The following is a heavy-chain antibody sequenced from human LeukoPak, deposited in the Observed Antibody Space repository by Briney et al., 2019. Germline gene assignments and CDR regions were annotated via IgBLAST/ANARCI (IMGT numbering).Heavy chain of an antibody. CDR3: AKLGIVVVVAATTWFDP. CDR2: ISGSAGST. J-gene: IGHJ5*02. D-gene: IGHD2-15*01. CDR1: GFTFSTYA. V-gene: IGHV3-23*01. Sequence: GGSLRLSCAASGFTFSTYAMSWVRQAPGQGLEWVSAISGSAGSTYYADSVKGRFTISRDNSKNTLYLQMNSLRAEDTAVYYCAKLGIVVVVAATTWFDPWGQGTLVTVSS.